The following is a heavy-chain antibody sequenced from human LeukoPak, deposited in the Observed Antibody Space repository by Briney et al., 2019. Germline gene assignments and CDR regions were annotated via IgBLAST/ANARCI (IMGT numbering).Heavy chain of an antibody. CDR3: ARRFGGSCPGALDP. CDR2: IYHSGST. Sequence: PSETLSLTCAVSGYSISSGYYWAWIRPPPGKGLEWIGSIYHSGSTYYNPSLKSRVTISVDTSKNQFSLKLSSVTAADTAVYYCARRFGGSCPGALDPWGQGTLVTVSS. J-gene: IGHJ5*02. D-gene: IGHD3-10*01. CDR1: GYSISSGYY. V-gene: IGHV4-38-2*01.